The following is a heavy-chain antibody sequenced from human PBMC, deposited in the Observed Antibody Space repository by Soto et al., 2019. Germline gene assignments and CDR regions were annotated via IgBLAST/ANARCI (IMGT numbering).Heavy chain of an antibody. CDR3: ARASSSWYVDY. Sequence: PGGSLRLSCAASGFTLSSYDMHWVRQATGKGLEWVSAIGTAGDTYYPGSVKGRFTISRENAKNSLYLQMNSLRAGDTAVYYCARASSSWYVDYWGQGTLVTVSS. V-gene: IGHV3-13*01. CDR2: IGTAGDT. CDR1: GFTLSSYD. J-gene: IGHJ4*02. D-gene: IGHD6-13*01.